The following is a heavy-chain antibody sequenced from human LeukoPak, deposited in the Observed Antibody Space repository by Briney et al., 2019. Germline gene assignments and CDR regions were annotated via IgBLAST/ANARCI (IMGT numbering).Heavy chain of an antibody. CDR1: GGTFGSYA. CDR2: IIPILGIA. D-gene: IGHD1-1*01. J-gene: IGHJ5*02. CDR3: ATRVGTTGTTQAPFDP. Sequence: ASVKVSCKASGGTFGSYAISWVRQAPGQGLEWMGRIIPILGIANYAQKFQGRVTITADKSTSTAYMELSSLRSEDTAVYYCATRVGTTGTTQAPFDPWGQGTLVTVSS. V-gene: IGHV1-69*04.